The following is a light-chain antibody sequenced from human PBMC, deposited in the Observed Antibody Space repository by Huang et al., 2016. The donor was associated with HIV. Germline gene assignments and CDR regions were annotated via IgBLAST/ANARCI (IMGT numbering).Light chain of an antibody. J-gene: IGKJ2*01. V-gene: IGKV3-15*01. CDR3: QHYNNWPPYA. Sequence: EIVMTQSPATLSVSPGERATLSCRASQSVRSFLAWYQHKPGQAPRLLIFDASTRASGIPDRFSGSWSGTEFTLTISSLQSEDFAVYYCQHYNNWPPYAFGQGTKLEIK. CDR1: QSVRSF. CDR2: DAS.